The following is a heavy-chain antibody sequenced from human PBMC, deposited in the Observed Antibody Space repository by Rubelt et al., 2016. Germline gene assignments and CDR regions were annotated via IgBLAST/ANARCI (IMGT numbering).Heavy chain of an antibody. CDR1: GFSFRTYS. D-gene: IGHD6-6*01. CDR3: ARVESSIASRSDF. V-gene: IGHV3-48*04. Sequence: EVQLVESGGGLVQPGGSLRLSCGASGFSFRTYSMNWVRQAPGKGLEWVSYLSSGSSAKYYADSVKGRFTISRDNAKNSLYLQMNSLRAEDTAVHYCARVESSIASRSDFWGRGTLVTVSS. J-gene: IGHJ4*02. CDR2: LSSGSSAK.